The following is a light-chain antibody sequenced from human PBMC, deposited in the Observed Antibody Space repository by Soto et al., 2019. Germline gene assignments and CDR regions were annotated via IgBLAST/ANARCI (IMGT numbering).Light chain of an antibody. CDR1: QSISTSY. CDR2: GAS. Sequence: ENVFTQTPRTLSLSPAERATLSCRASQSISTSYLAWYQQKPAHAPRLLIYGASSRATGIPDRFSGSGSGTDFTLTISRLEPEDFAVYYCQQYGSSPPQWTFGQGTKVDSK. CDR3: QQYGSSPPQWT. J-gene: IGKJ1*01. V-gene: IGKV3-20*01.